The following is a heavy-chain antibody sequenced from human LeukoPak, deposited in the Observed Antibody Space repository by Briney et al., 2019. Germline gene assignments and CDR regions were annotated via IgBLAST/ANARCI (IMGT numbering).Heavy chain of an antibody. D-gene: IGHD4-11*01. Sequence: GESLKISCKGSGYSITSYWIGWVRQMPGKGLEWMGIIYPGDSDTRYSPSFQGQVTISADKSISTAYLQWSSLKASDTAMYYCARRRLPGKVRDAFDIWGQGTMVTVSS. CDR2: IYPGDSDT. J-gene: IGHJ3*02. CDR1: GYSITSYW. V-gene: IGHV5-51*01. CDR3: ARRRLPGKVRDAFDI.